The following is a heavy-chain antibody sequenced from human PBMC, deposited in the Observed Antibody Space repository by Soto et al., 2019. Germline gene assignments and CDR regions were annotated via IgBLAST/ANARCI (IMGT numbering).Heavy chain of an antibody. Sequence: GASVKVSCKASGYTFTSYAMHWVRQAPGQRLEWMGWINAGNGNTKYSQKFQGRVTITRDASASTAYMELSSLRSEDTAVYYCARGVYCSSTSCYHGPFDYWGQGTLVTVS. CDR3: ARGVYCSSTSCYHGPFDY. CDR2: INAGNGNT. CDR1: GYTFTSYA. J-gene: IGHJ4*02. V-gene: IGHV1-3*01. D-gene: IGHD2-2*01.